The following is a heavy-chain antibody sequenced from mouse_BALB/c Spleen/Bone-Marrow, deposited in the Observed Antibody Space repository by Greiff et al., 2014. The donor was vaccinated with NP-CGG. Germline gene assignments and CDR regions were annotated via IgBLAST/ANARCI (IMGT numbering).Heavy chain of an antibody. CDR3: ARSTGTWDY. J-gene: IGHJ2*01. CDR2: ILPGSGST. Sequence: VHLVESGVELMKPGASVKISCKATGYTFSSYWIEWVKQRPGHGLEWIGEILPGSGSTNYNEKFKGKATFTADTSSNTAYMQLSSLTSEDSAVYYCARSTGTWDYWGQGTTLTVSS. CDR1: GYTFSSYW. V-gene: IGHV1-9*01. D-gene: IGHD4-1*02.